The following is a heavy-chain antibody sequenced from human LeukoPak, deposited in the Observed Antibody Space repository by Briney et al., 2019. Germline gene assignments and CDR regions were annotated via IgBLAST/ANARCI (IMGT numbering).Heavy chain of an antibody. Sequence: SETLSLTCAVYGGSFSGYYWSWIRQPPGKGLEWIGEINHSGSTNYNPSLKSRVTISVDTSKNQFSLKLSSVTAADTAVYYCARGYCSGGSCYGDWGQGTLVTVSS. D-gene: IGHD2-15*01. V-gene: IGHV4-34*01. J-gene: IGHJ4*02. CDR1: GGSFSGYY. CDR3: ARGYCSGGSCYGD. CDR2: INHSGST.